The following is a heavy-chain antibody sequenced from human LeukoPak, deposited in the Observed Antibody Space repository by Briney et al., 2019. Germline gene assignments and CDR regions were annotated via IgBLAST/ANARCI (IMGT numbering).Heavy chain of an antibody. D-gene: IGHD3-22*01. Sequence: GRSLRLSCAASGFTFSSYSMNWVRQAPGKGLEWVSYISSSSSTIYYADSVKGRFTISRDNAKNSLYLQMNSLRAEDTAVYYCARDRSGSLDYWGQGTLVTVSS. J-gene: IGHJ4*02. V-gene: IGHV3-48*01. CDR3: ARDRSGSLDY. CDR2: ISSSSSTI. CDR1: GFTFSSYS.